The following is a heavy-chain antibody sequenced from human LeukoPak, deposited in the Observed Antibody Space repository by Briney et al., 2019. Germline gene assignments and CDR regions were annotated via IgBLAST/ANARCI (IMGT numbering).Heavy chain of an antibody. CDR2: ISYDGSNK. CDR1: GFTFSSYA. J-gene: IGHJ4*02. D-gene: IGHD2/OR15-2a*01. Sequence: GGSLRLSRAASGFTFSSYAMHWVRQAPGKGLEWVAVISYDGSNKYYADSVKGRFTISRDNSKNTLYLQMNSLRAEDTVVYYCARRSTFDYWGQGTLVTVSS. CDR3: ARRSTFDY. V-gene: IGHV3-30*04.